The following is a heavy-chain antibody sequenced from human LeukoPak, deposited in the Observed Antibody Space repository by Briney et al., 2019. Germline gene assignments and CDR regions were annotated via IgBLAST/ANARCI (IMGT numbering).Heavy chain of an antibody. D-gene: IGHD3-10*01. Sequence: GGSLRLSCSASGFTFTDYYMSWLRQAPGRGLEWVSYISPSGTVIYYGDSVKGRFTISRDNAKKSLYLQMNSLRDEDTAVYYCARDYNCWGQGTLVTVSS. CDR1: GFTFTDYY. V-gene: IGHV3-11*01. CDR2: ISPSGTVI. J-gene: IGHJ4*02. CDR3: ARDYNC.